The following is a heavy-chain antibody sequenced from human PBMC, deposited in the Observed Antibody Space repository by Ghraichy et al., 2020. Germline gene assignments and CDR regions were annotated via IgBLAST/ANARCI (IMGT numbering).Heavy chain of an antibody. V-gene: IGHV4-4*09. CDR2: IYTSGST. J-gene: IGHJ5*02. CDR3: VYSGSYYHNWFDP. D-gene: IGHD1-26*01. Sequence: SQTLSLTCTVSGGSISSYYWSWIRQPPGKGLEWIGYIYTSGSTNYNPSLKSRVTISVDTSKNQFSLKLSSVTAADTAVYYCVYSGSYYHNWFDPWGQGTLVTVSS. CDR1: GGSISSYY.